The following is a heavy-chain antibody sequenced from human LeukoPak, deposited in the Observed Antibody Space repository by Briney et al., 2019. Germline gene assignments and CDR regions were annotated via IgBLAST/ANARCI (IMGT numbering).Heavy chain of an antibody. J-gene: IGHJ4*02. CDR3: AKLVLGPRRYFDY. CDR1: GFTFSSYW. Sequence: GGSLRLSCAASGFTFSSYWMHWVRQAPGKGLVWVSRINSDGSSTSYADSVKGRFTISRDNAKNTLYLQMNSLRAEDTAVYYCAKLVLGPRRYFDYWGQGTLVTVSS. V-gene: IGHV3-74*01. D-gene: IGHD3-16*02. CDR2: INSDGSST.